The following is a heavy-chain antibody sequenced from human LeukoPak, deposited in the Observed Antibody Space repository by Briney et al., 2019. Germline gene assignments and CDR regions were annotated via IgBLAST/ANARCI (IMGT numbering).Heavy chain of an antibody. J-gene: IGHJ6*03. CDR3: ARVGIRFLEWLSPGGYYYMDV. Sequence: ASVKVSCKASGYTFTSYYMHWVRQAPGQGLEWMVIINPSGGSTSYAQKFQGRVTMTRDTSTSTVYMELSSLRSEDTAVYYCARVGIRFLEWLSPGGYYYMDVWGKGTTVTVSS. V-gene: IGHV1-46*03. CDR2: INPSGGST. CDR1: GYTFTSYY. D-gene: IGHD3-3*01.